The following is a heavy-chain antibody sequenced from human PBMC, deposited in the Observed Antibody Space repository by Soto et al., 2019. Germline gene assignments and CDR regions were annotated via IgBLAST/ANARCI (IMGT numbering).Heavy chain of an antibody. V-gene: IGHV1-58*01. CDR3: ASGYDFLYSPFDY. CDR1: GFTFTSSA. D-gene: IGHD5-12*01. Sequence: SVKVSCKASGFTFTSSAVQWVRQARGQRLEWIGWIVVGSGNTNYAQKFQERVTITRDMSTSTAYMELSSLRSEDTAVYYCASGYDFLYSPFDYWGQGTLVTVSS. J-gene: IGHJ4*02. CDR2: IVVGSGNT.